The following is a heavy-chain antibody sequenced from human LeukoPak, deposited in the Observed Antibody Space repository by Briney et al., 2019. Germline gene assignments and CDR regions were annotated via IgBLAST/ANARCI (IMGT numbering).Heavy chain of an antibody. CDR3: ARDKQAVVVVNDAFDI. CDR1: GYTFTGYY. CDR2: INPNSGGT. D-gene: IGHD3-22*01. Sequence: ASVKVSCKASGYTFTGYYMHWVRQAPGQGLEWMGWINPNSGGTNYAQKLQGRVTMTTDTSTSTAYMELRSLRSDDTAVYYCARDKQAVVVVNDAFDIWGQGTMVTVSS. J-gene: IGHJ3*02. V-gene: IGHV1-2*02.